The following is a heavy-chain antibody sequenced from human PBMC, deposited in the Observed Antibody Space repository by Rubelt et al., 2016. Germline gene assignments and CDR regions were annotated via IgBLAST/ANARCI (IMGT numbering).Heavy chain of an antibody. Sequence: VQLVESGGGVVQPGRSLRLSCAASGFPFDDYAMHWVRQAPGKGLEWVSLISGDGGSTYYADSGKGRFTISRENSKNSLYLQMNSLRTEDTALYYCAKARWGLFDYWGQGTLVTVSS. CDR3: AKARWGLFDY. CDR2: ISGDGGST. V-gene: IGHV3-43*02. J-gene: IGHJ4*02. D-gene: IGHD4-23*01. CDR1: GFPFDDYA.